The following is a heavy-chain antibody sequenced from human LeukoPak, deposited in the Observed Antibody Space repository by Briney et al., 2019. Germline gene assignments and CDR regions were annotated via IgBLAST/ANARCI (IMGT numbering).Heavy chain of an antibody. J-gene: IGHJ4*02. CDR2: IYSGGST. Sequence: SGGSLRLSCAASGFTFSSNYMSWVRQAPGKGLEWVSVIYSGGSTYYADSVKGRFTISRDNSKNTLYLQMNSLRAEDTAVYYCAREGAEEYFDYWGQGTLVTVSS. V-gene: IGHV3-53*01. CDR3: AREGAEEYFDY. CDR1: GFTFSSNY.